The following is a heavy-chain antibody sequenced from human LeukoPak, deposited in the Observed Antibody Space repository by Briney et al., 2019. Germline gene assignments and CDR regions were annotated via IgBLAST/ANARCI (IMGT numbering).Heavy chain of an antibody. V-gene: IGHV3-23*01. Sequence: PGGSLRLSCAASGFTFSTFAMIWVRQPPGKGLEWVSSIFPSGGEIHYADSVRGRFTISRDNSKNTLYLQINSLRAEDTPVYYCAKELIVVVVVATYFDHWGQGTLVTVSS. CDR2: IFPSGGEI. CDR3: AKELIVVVVVATYFDH. CDR1: GFTFSTFA. D-gene: IGHD2-15*01. J-gene: IGHJ4*02.